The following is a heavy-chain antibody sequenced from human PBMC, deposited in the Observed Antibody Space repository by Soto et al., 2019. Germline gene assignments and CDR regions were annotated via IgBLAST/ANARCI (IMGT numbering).Heavy chain of an antibody. CDR2: ISGSGGVT. Sequence: QPGGSLRLSCAASGFTFSSYSMNWARQAPGKGLEWVSIISGSGGVTSYADSVKGRFTISRDNSKNTLFLQMKSLRDEDTAVYYCAKVTDCDGSRCDDGIEIWGQGTLVTVSS. CDR1: GFTFSSYS. V-gene: IGHV3-23*01. J-gene: IGHJ1*01. D-gene: IGHD2-21*01. CDR3: AKVTDCDGSRCDDGIEI.